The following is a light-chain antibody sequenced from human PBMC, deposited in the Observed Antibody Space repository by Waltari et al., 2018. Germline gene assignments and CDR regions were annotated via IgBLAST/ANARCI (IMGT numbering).Light chain of an antibody. CDR2: VNSDGSH. CDR1: SGHSSNI. CDR3: QTGGHGTWV. J-gene: IGLJ3*02. V-gene: IGLV4-69*01. Sequence: LVLTQSPSASASLGASVKLTCTLSSGHSSNIVAWLQQQPEKGPRFLMKVNSDGSHSKGDEIPDRCSGSSSGAERYLTISSVQSEDEADYYCQTGGHGTWVFGGGTKLTVL.